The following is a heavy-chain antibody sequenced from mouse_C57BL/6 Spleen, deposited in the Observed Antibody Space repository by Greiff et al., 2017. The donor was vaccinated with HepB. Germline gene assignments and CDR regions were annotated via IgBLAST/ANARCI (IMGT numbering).Heavy chain of an antibody. V-gene: IGHV1-55*01. Sequence: QVQLQQPGAELVKPGASVKMSCKASGYNFTSYWITWVKQRPGQGLEWIGDIYPGSGSTNYNEKFKSKATLTVDTSSSTAYMQLSSLTSEDSAVYYCARRRDDYDGRGYAMDYWGQGTSVTVSS. J-gene: IGHJ4*01. CDR1: GYNFTSYW. D-gene: IGHD2-4*01. CDR2: IYPGSGST. CDR3: ARRRDDYDGRGYAMDY.